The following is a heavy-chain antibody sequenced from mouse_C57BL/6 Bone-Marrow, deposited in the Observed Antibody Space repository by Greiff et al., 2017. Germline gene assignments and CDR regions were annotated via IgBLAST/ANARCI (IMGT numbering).Heavy chain of an antibody. Sequence: EVQLQESGAELVKPGASVKLSCTASGFNIKDYYIHWVKQRTEQGLEWIGRIDPEDGETKYAPKFQDKATITADTSSNTAYLQLRRLTSEDTAVYYCTRSIIYYGTSYWGEGTTLSVSS. CDR3: TRSIIYYGTSY. D-gene: IGHD1-1*01. V-gene: IGHV14-2*01. CDR1: GFNIKDYY. J-gene: IGHJ2*01. CDR2: IDPEDGET.